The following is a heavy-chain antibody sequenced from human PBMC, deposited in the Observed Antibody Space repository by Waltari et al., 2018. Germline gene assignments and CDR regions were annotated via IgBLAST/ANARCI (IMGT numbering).Heavy chain of an antibody. J-gene: IGHJ6*02. CDR1: GYTFTSYD. V-gene: IGHV1-8*03. CDR2: MNPNSGNK. D-gene: IGHD6-19*01. CDR3: ARRGGSGWHYYYYGMDV. Sequence: QVQLVQSGAEVKKPGASVKVSCKASGYTFTSYDINWVRQATGQGRVGSGWMNPNSGNKGYAQKFQGRVTITRNTSISTAYMELSSLRSEDTAVYYCARRGGSGWHYYYYGMDVWGQGTTVTVSS.